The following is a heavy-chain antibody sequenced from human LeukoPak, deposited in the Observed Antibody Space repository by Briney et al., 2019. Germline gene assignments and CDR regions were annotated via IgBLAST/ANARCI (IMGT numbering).Heavy chain of an antibody. V-gene: IGHV4-30-4*01. CDR2: IYYSGST. CDR3: ARERRGYYGSGSLDY. CDR1: GGSISSGDYY. Sequence: SETLSLTCTGSGGSISSGDYYWSWIRQPPGKGLEWIGYIYYSGSTCYNPSLKSRVTISVDTSKNQFSLKLSSVTAADTAVYYCARERRGYYGSGSLDYWGQGTLVTVSS. J-gene: IGHJ4*02. D-gene: IGHD3-10*01.